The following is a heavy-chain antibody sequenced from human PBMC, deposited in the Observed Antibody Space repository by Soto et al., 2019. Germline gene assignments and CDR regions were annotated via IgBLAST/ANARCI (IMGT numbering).Heavy chain of an antibody. J-gene: IGHJ6*02. CDR1: GGSISSGGYY. Sequence: HSETLSLTCTVSGGSISSGGYYWSWIRQHPGKGLEWIGYIYYSGSTYYNPSLKSRVTISVDTSKNQFSLKLSSMTAADTAVYYCAGMVVVVITTGYYYYGMDVWGQGTTVTVSS. CDR2: IYYSGST. D-gene: IGHD3-22*01. CDR3: AGMVVVVITTGYYYYGMDV. V-gene: IGHV4-31*03.